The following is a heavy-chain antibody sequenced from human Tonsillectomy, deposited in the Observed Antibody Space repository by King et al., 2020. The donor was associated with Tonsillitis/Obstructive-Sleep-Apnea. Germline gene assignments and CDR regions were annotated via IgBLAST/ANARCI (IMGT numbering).Heavy chain of an antibody. V-gene: IGHV4-39*01. CDR1: GGSISSGDCY. Sequence: QLQESGPGLVKPSETLSLTCTVSGGSISSGDCYWGWIRQPPGKGLDWIASIYYSGSTYSSPSLKSRVTISVDTSKNQFSLKLSSVTAADTAVYYCARRGKGNSPDYWGQGTLVTVSS. J-gene: IGHJ4*02. CDR3: ARRGKGNSPDY. CDR2: IYYSGST. D-gene: IGHD4-23*01.